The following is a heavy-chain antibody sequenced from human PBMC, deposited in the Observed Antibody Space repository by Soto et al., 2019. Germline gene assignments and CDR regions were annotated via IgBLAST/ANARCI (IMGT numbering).Heavy chain of an antibody. CDR2: VYNSGST. V-gene: IGHV4-59*08. D-gene: IGHD3-10*01. CDR3: ARHLYGSGSYYSSMADYYYYGMDV. CDR1: GVYIRSNY. Sequence: PSETLSHTCSVPGVYIRSNYWTWFRKTPGRGLEWIGHVYNSGSTNYNPSLKSRVTISVDTSKNQFSLKLSSVTAADTAVYYCARHLYGSGSYYSSMADYYYYGMDVWGQGTTVTVSS. J-gene: IGHJ6*02.